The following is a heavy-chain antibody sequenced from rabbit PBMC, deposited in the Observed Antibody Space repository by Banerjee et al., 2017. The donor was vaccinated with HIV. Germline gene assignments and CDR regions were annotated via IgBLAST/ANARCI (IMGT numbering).Heavy chain of an antibody. CDR2: IDTNSGST. J-gene: IGHJ4*01. V-gene: IGHV1S45*01. CDR1: GFSFSSSNW. CDR3: ARVWHL. D-gene: IGHD5-1*01. Sequence: EESGGDLVKPEGSLTLTCTASGFSFSSSNWPCWVRQAPGKGLEWIACIDTNSGSTWYASWVNGRFTISKTSSTTVTLQMTSLTAADTATYFCARVWHLWGQGTLVTVS.